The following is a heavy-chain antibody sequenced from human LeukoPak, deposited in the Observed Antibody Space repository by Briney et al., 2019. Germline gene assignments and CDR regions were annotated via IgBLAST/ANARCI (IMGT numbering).Heavy chain of an antibody. CDR3: ARVAAAADFDY. Sequence: AAVKVSCKASVYSFTSYGISWVRQAPGQGLEWMGWISAYNGNTNYAQKLQGRVTMTTDTSTSTAYMELRSLRSDDTAVYYCARVAAAADFDYWGQGTLVTVSS. CDR2: ISAYNGNT. J-gene: IGHJ4*02. CDR1: VYSFTSYG. D-gene: IGHD6-13*01. V-gene: IGHV1-18*01.